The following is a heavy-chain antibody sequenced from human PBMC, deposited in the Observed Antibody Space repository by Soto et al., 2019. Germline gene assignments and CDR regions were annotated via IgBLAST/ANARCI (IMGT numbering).Heavy chain of an antibody. V-gene: IGHV3-30*18. CDR1: GFTFSSYG. D-gene: IGHD6-13*01. Sequence: GGSLRLSCAASGFTFSSYGMHWVCQAPGKGLEWVAVISYDGSNKYYADSVKGRFTISRDNSKNTLYLQMNSLRAEDTAVYYCAKGPWGHSSSWSLDYWGQGTLVTVSS. J-gene: IGHJ4*02. CDR3: AKGPWGHSSSWSLDY. CDR2: ISYDGSNK.